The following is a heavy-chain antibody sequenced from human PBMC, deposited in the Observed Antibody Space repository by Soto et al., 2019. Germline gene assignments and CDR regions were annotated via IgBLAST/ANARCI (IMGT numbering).Heavy chain of an antibody. CDR1: GGSISSYY. D-gene: IGHD3-10*02. J-gene: IGHJ4*02. Sequence: SETLSLTCTVSGGSISSYYWSWIRQPPGKGLEWIGYIYYSGSTNYNPSLKSRVTISVDTSKNQFSLKLSSVTAADTAVYYCARFLVRDYFDYWGQGTLVTVSS. V-gene: IGHV4-59*08. CDR2: IYYSGST. CDR3: ARFLVRDYFDY.